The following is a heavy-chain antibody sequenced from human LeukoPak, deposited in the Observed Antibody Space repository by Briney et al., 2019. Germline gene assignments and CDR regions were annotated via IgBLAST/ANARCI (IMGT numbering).Heavy chain of an antibody. Sequence: SVKVSCKASGGTFSSYAISWVRQAPGQGLEWMGGIIPIFGTANYAQKFQGRVTITADESTSTAYMELSSLRSEDTAVYYCARDPTTVVTNFDYWGQGTLVTVSS. D-gene: IGHD4-23*01. CDR2: IIPIFGTA. CDR3: ARDPTTVVTNFDY. V-gene: IGHV1-69*13. J-gene: IGHJ4*02. CDR1: GGTFSSYA.